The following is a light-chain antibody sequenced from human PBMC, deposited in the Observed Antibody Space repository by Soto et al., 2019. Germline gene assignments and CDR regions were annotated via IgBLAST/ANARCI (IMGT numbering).Light chain of an antibody. J-gene: IGKJ4*01. Sequence: IQLTQARSSLTASVGNKFTITYRASQGISNFLAWYQQKPGKAPKLLIYAASTLQSGVPSRFSGSGSGTDFTLTISSLQPEDFATYYCQQLERYPSTFGGGTKVDIK. V-gene: IGKV1-9*01. CDR3: QQLERYPST. CDR1: QGISNF. CDR2: AAS.